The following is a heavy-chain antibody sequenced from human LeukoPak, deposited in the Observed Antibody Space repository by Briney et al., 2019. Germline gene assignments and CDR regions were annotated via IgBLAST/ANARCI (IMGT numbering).Heavy chain of an antibody. CDR2: IGIDSGNT. J-gene: IGHJ4*02. V-gene: IGHV3-23*01. D-gene: IGHD4-17*01. Sequence: AGGSLRLSCAASAFTFSSYAMSWVRQAPGKGLEWISYIGIDSGNTNYADSVKGRFTISRDNSKNTLYLQMNSLRAEDTAVYYCAKDQYGDSAAHWGQGTLVTVSS. CDR1: AFTFSSYA. CDR3: AKDQYGDSAAH.